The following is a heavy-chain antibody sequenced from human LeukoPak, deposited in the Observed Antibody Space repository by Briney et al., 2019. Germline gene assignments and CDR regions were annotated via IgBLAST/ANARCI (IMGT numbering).Heavy chain of an antibody. CDR2: INPNSGGT. Sequence: ASVTVSCKTSGYTFTDFFLHWVRQAPGQGLEWMGWINPNSGGTNYAQKFQGRVTMTRDTSISTAYMELSRLRSDDTAVYYCARSDYYDSSGYYYGGRYWGQGTLVTVSS. J-gene: IGHJ4*02. CDR3: ARSDYYDSSGYYYGGRY. D-gene: IGHD3-22*01. V-gene: IGHV1-2*02. CDR1: GYTFTDFF.